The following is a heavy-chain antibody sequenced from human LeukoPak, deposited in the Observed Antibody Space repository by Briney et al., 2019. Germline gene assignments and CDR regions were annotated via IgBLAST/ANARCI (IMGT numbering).Heavy chain of an antibody. CDR3: AREGWKYLDY. D-gene: IGHD1-1*01. CDR2: INPSDGST. V-gene: IGHV1-46*03. J-gene: IGHJ4*02. CDR1: GYTFTNYY. Sequence: ASVKVSCXASGYTFTNYYMHWVRQAHGQGLEWMAIINPSDGSTSNAQKFQGRVTMTRDTSTSTVYMELSSLRSEDTAVYYCAREGWKYLDYWGQGTLVTVSS.